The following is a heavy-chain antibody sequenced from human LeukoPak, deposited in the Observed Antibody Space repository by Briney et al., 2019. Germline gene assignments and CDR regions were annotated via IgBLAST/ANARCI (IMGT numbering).Heavy chain of an antibody. CDR3: ARVGLFWAGTPYYFDY. CDR2: INPNSGGT. V-gene: IGHV1-2*02. Sequence: ASVKVSCKASGYTFTGYYMHWVRQAPGQGLEWMGWINPNSGGTNYAQKFQGRVTMTRDTSISTAYMGLSRLRSDDTAVYYCARVGLFWAGTPYYFDYWGQGTLVTVSS. CDR1: GYTFTGYY. D-gene: IGHD3/OR15-3a*01. J-gene: IGHJ4*02.